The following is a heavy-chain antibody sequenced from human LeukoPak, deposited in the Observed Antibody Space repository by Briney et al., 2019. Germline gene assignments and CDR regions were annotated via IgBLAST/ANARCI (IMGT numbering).Heavy chain of an antibody. Sequence: ASQTLSLTCAVSGDSISSGGYSWSWIRQPPGKGLEWIGYIYHSGSTYYNPPLKSRVTISVDRSKTQFSLKLSSVTAADTAVYYCARGQMTGFDIWGQGTMVTVSS. CDR3: ARGQMTGFDI. D-gene: IGHD3-9*01. J-gene: IGHJ3*02. CDR2: IYHSGST. CDR1: GDSISSGGYS. V-gene: IGHV4-30-2*01.